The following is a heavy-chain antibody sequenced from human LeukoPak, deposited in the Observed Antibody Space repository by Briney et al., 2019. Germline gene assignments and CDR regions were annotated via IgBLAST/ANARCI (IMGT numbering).Heavy chain of an antibody. CDR3: AKEVWPGNTGWHLFDS. D-gene: IGHD6-19*01. J-gene: IGHJ4*02. CDR2: ISASGSRT. CDR1: GFTFSSYW. V-gene: IGHV3-23*01. Sequence: GGSLRLSCAASGFTFSSYWMHWVRHTPGKGLVWVSAISASGSRTYYAGSVKGRFTVSRDNSKDTLYLQMNSLRAEDTAVYYCAKEVWPGNTGWHLFDSWGQGSLVTVSS.